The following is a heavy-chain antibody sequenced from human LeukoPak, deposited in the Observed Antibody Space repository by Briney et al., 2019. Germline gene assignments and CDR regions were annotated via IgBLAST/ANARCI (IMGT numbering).Heavy chain of an antibody. J-gene: IGHJ4*02. V-gene: IGHV3-48*03. Sequence: GGSLRLSCAASGFTFSSYEMNWVRQAPGKGLEWVSYISSSGSTIYYADSVKGRFTISRDNAKNSLYLQMNSLRAEDTAVYYCAREDTAMGIDYWGQGTLVTVSS. CDR2: ISSSGSTI. CDR1: GFTFSSYE. D-gene: IGHD5-18*01. CDR3: AREDTAMGIDY.